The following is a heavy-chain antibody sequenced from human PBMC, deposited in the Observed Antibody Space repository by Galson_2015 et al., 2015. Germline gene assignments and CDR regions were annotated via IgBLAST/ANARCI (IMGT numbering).Heavy chain of an antibody. J-gene: IGHJ3*02. CDR3: AKAYCSSTSCYADAFDI. Sequence: SLRLSCAASGFTFSSYGMHWVRQAPGKGLEWVAVISYDGGNKYYADSVKGRFTISRDNSKNTLYLQMNSLRAEDTAVYYCAKAYCSSTSCYADAFDIWGQGTMVTVSS. CDR1: GFTFSSYG. V-gene: IGHV3-30*18. D-gene: IGHD2-2*01. CDR2: ISYDGGNK.